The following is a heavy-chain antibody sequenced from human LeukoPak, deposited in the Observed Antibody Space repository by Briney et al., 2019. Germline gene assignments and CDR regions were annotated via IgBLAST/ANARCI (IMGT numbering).Heavy chain of an antibody. CDR2: INSDGRST. D-gene: IGHD1-1*01. Sequence: GGSLRLSCAASGFTFSSYWMHWVHQAPGRGRVGVSRINSDGRSTSYADSVKGRFTISRDNAKNTLYLQMTSLRAEDTAVYSCARPLAGPLDYWGQGTLVTVSS. CDR3: ARPLAGPLDY. J-gene: IGHJ4*02. V-gene: IGHV3-74*01. CDR1: GFTFSSYW.